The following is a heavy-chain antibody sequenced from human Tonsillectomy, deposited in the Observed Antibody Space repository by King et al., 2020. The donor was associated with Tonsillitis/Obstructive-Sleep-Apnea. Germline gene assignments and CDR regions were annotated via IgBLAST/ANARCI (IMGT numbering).Heavy chain of an antibody. D-gene: IGHD6-13*01. V-gene: IGHV3-21*01. CDR2: ISSSSSYI. Sequence: QLVQSGGGLVKPGGSLRLSCAASGFTLSSYSMNWVRQAPGKGLEWVSSISSSSSYIYYADSVKGRFTISRDNAKNSLYLQMNSLRAEDTAVYYCASGSSSWYTFDYWGQGTLVTVSS. CDR1: GFTLSSYS. J-gene: IGHJ4*02. CDR3: ASGSSSWYTFDY.